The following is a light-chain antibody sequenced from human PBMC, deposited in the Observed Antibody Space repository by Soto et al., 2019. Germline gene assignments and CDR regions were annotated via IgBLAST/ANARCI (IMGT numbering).Light chain of an antibody. J-gene: IGKJ5*01. V-gene: IGKV1-5*01. CDR1: QSISSW. CDR3: QQYNTYST. CDR2: DAS. Sequence: DIQMTQSPSTLSASVVDRVTITCRASQSISSWLAWYQQKPGKAPKLLIYDASTLRSGVPSRFSGGGSGTEFTLTISSLQPDDFATYYCQQYNTYSTFGQGTRLEIK.